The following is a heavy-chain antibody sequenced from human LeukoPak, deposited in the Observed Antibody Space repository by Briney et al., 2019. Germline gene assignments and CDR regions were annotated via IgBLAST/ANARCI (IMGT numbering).Heavy chain of an antibody. CDR1: GGSISSYY. Sequence: SETLSLTCTVSGGSISSYYWSWIRQPPGKGLEWVGYIYYSGSTNYNPSLKSRVTISVDTSKNQFSLKLSSVTAADTAVYYCARDSTTGGFGYWGQGTLVTVSS. J-gene: IGHJ4*02. D-gene: IGHD2/OR15-2a*01. CDR2: IYYSGST. V-gene: IGHV4-59*01. CDR3: ARDSTTGGFGY.